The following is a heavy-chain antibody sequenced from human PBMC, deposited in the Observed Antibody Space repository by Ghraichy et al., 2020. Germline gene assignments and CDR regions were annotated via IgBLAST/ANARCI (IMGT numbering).Heavy chain of an antibody. V-gene: IGHV3-23*01. CDR1: GFTFSGYA. Sequence: GGSLRLSCAASGFTFSGYAMSSVRQAPGKGLEWVSGITGSGGSTYYADSVKGRFTISRDNSKNTLNLQMSSLRVEDTAVYYCAKGARSSGWNEWGQGTLVTVSS. CDR2: ITGSGGST. CDR3: AKGARSSGWNE. D-gene: IGHD6-19*01. J-gene: IGHJ4*02.